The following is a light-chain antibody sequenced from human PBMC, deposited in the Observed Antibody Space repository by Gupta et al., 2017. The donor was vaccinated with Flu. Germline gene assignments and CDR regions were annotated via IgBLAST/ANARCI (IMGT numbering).Light chain of an antibody. Sequence: EIVMTQSPDTLSVSPGERATLSCRASQSVSRNLAWYQQKPGQAPRLLIFGASTRATGIPDRFSGSGTGTEFTLTISSLQSEDFAVYYCQQYNNWPPITFGQGTRLEMK. CDR1: QSVSRN. CDR3: QQYNNWPPIT. V-gene: IGKV3-15*01. J-gene: IGKJ5*01. CDR2: GAS.